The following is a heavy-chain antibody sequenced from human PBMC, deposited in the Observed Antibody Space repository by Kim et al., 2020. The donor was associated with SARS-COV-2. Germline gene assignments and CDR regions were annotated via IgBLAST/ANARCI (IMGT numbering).Heavy chain of an antibody. CDR3: ARELTGYRVFWFDP. CDR2: IIPILGIA. Sequence: SVKVSCKASGGTFSSYTISWVRQAPGQGLEWMGRIIPILGIANYAQKFQGRVTITADKSTSTAYMELSSLRSEDTAVYYCARELTGYRVFWFDPWGQGTLVTVSS. J-gene: IGHJ5*02. CDR1: GGTFSSYT. V-gene: IGHV1-69*04. D-gene: IGHD7-27*01.